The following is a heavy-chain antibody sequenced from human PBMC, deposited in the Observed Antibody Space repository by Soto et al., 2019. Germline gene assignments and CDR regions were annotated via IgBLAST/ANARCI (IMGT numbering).Heavy chain of an antibody. CDR3: ARRYSAWGDAFDV. V-gene: IGHV3-72*01. CDR2: SRNKPNAYST. CDR1: GFIFSDHY. D-gene: IGHD5-12*01. J-gene: IGHJ3*01. Sequence: EVQLVESGGGLVQPGGSLRLSCAASGFIFSDHYMDWVRQAPGKGLEWVGRSRNKPNAYSTEYAASVKGRFTISRDDSKTPLYLQMNSLKAEDTAVYYCARRYSAWGDAFDVWGQGTMVTVSS.